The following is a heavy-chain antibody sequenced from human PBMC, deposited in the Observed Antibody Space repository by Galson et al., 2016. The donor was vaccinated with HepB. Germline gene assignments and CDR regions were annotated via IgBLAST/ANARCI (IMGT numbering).Heavy chain of an antibody. V-gene: IGHV3-72*01. CDR1: GFTFSDHY. Sequence: SLRLSCAASGFTFSDHYMEWVRQAPGKGLEWVARSRNNARRYSTDYAASVKGRFAISRGDSKQTLYLQMNSVKTEDKAVYYCVRSYYYGSGGVGDFGTWGQGTMVTVSS. CDR3: VRSYYYGSGGVGDFGT. CDR2: SRNNARRYST. J-gene: IGHJ3*02. D-gene: IGHD3-10*01.